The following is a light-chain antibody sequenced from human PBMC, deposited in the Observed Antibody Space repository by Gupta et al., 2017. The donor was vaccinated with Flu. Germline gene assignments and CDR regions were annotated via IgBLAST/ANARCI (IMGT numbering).Light chain of an antibody. CDR3: QQSNS. Sequence: AIQLTQSPSSLSASVRDRVTITCRTSQGNSNALAWYQQKPGKAPELLIYDASKLLSGVPSRFSGSGSGTDFTLTISSLQPEDFATYYCQQSNSFGPGTRVDIK. V-gene: IGKV1-13*02. CDR2: DAS. CDR1: QGNSNA. J-gene: IGKJ3*01.